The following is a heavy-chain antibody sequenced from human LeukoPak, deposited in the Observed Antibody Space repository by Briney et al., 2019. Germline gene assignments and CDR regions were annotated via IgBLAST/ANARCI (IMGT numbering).Heavy chain of an antibody. CDR1: GYTFTSYD. J-gene: IGHJ6*03. CDR3: ARMGYSSSPYYYYYYMDV. CDR2: MNPNSGNT. Sequence: ASVKVSCKASGYTFTSYDINWVRQATGQGLEWMGWMNPNSGNTGYEQKFQGRVTMTRNTSISTAYMELSSLRSEDTAVYYCARMGYSSSPYYYYYYMDVWGKGTTVTVSS. V-gene: IGHV1-8*01. D-gene: IGHD6-6*01.